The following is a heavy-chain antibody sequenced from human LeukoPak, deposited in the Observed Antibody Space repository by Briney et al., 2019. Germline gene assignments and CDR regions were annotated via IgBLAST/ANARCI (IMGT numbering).Heavy chain of an antibody. J-gene: IGHJ4*02. CDR2: ISGSGGST. CDR3: AKVGTEVKSGYSYGSPDDY. Sequence: GGALRLSCAASGFTFSSYAMSWVRQAPGKGLGGVSAISGSGGSTYYADSVKGRFTISRDNAKNTLYLQMNSLRAEDTAVYYCAKVGTEVKSGYSYGSPDDYWGQGTLVTVSS. CDR1: GFTFSSYA. V-gene: IGHV3-23*01. D-gene: IGHD5-18*01.